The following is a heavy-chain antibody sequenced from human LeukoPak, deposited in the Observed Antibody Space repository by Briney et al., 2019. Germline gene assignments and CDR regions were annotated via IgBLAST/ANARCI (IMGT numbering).Heavy chain of an antibody. CDR3: THGDYPLTY. Sequence: GGSLRLSGAASGLTVNNNYWHWVRQAPGQGLEWVSIIYANGDTLYTASVRGRFTFSRDSSKNTLYLQMNSLRAEDTAVYYCTHGDYPLTYWGQGTLVTVSS. V-gene: IGHV3-66*01. CDR1: GLTVNNNY. J-gene: IGHJ4*02. CDR2: IYANGDT. D-gene: IGHD4-17*01.